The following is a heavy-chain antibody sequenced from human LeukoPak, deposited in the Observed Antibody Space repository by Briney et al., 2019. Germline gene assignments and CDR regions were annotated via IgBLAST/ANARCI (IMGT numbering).Heavy chain of an antibody. V-gene: IGHV3-30-3*01. J-gene: IGHJ4*02. D-gene: IGHD6-13*01. CDR2: ISYDGSIK. Sequence: PGGSLRLSCAASGFTFSSYAMHWVRQAPGKGLEWVAVISYDGSIKYYADSAKGRFTISRDNSKNTLYLQMNSLRDEDTAVYYCASQRYSSSWYSHPFDYWGQGTLVTVSS. CDR1: GFTFSSYA. CDR3: ASQRYSSSWYSHPFDY.